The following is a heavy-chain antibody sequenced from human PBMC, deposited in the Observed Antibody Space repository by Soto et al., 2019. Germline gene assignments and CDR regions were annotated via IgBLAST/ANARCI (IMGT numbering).Heavy chain of an antibody. D-gene: IGHD6-25*01. CDR3: ATDGFNKPGYYYGMGV. Sequence: QVRLVESGVGVVQPGGSLRLSCAASGFSFSNHGMHWVRQAPGKGLEWVAAIWSDASNKYYADSGKGRFTISRDNSKNTLYLQMNTLRAEDTAVYYCATDGFNKPGYYYGMGVWGQGTTVTVSS. J-gene: IGHJ6*02. V-gene: IGHV3-33*03. CDR1: GFSFSNHG. CDR2: IWSDASNK.